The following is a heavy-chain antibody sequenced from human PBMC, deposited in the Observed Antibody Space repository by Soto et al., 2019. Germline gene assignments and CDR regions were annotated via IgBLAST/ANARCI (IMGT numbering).Heavy chain of an antibody. J-gene: IGHJ5*02. D-gene: IGHD4-17*01. Sequence: GGSLRLSCAASGFKFSDYYMTWIRQAPGKGLEWVSYISGRSGYTKYADSVKGRFTISRDNANNSLYLQMNSLRAEDTAVYYCARRAVTTMNTRIYNWFDPWGQGTLVTVSS. CDR2: ISGRSGYT. CDR3: ARRAVTTMNTRIYNWFDP. V-gene: IGHV3-11*06. CDR1: GFKFSDYY.